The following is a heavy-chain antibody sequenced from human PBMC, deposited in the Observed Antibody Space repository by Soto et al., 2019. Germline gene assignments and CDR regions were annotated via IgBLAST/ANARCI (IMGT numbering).Heavy chain of an antibody. V-gene: IGHV1-18*04. CDR2: ISGYNGKT. J-gene: IGHJ4*02. D-gene: IGHD3-10*01. Sequence: ASVKVSCKASGYTFTSFGVSWLRQAPGQGPEWMGWISGYNGKTKYANKVQGRVTLTTDTSRKTAYMELRSLRSDDTAVYYCARDKMIDDFGLGSFDYWGQGTVVTGLL. CDR1: GYTFTSFG. CDR3: ARDKMIDDFGLGSFDY.